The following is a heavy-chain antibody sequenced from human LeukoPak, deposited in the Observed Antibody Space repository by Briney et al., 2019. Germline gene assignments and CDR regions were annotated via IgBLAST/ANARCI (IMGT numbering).Heavy chain of an antibody. CDR1: GLTFTGYA. CDR3: VKDKGYCSGGSWFPALFDY. CDR2: ISSNGGTT. D-gene: IGHD2-15*01. V-gene: IGHV3-64D*06. Sequence: PGGSLRLSCSASGLTFTGYAMHWVRQAPGKGLEYVSAISSNGGTTYYADSVKGRFTISRDNSKNTLYLQMSSLRVEDTAVYYCVKDKGYCSGGSWFPALFDYWGQGTLVTVSS. J-gene: IGHJ4*02.